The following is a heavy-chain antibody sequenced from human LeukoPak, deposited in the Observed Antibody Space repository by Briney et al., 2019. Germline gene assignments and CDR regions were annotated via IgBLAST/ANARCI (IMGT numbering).Heavy chain of an antibody. CDR2: IYYSGST. CDR1: GGSISSSSYY. V-gene: IGHV4-39*01. J-gene: IGHJ6*02. Sequence: SETLSLTCTVSGGSISSSSYYWGWIRQPPGKGLERIGSIYYSGSTYYNPSLKSRVTISVDTSKNQFSLKLSSVTAADTAVCYCAGQPYSGSALYYYYGMDVWGQGTTVTVSS. CDR3: AGQPYSGSALYYYYGMDV. D-gene: IGHD2-15*01.